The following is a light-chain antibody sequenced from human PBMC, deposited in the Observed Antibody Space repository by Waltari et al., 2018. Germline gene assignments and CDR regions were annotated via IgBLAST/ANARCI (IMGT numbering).Light chain of an antibody. V-gene: IGLV2-8*01. CDR1: SSDVGGYNY. CDR3: SSYAGSAYV. CDR2: DVT. J-gene: IGLJ1*01. Sequence: QSALTQPPSASGSPGQSVTISCTGTSSDVGGYNYVSWYQQYPATAPQLMIYDVTERPSGVPDRFSGSKSGNTASLTVSGLQAEDEADYYCSSYAGSAYVFGTGTKVTVL.